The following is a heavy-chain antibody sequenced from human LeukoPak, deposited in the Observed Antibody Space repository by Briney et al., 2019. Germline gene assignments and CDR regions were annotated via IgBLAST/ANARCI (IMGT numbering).Heavy chain of an antibody. D-gene: IGHD3-10*01. CDR2: INHSGST. V-gene: IGHV4-34*01. CDR1: GFTYSNYA. Sequence: PGGSLRLSCAASGFTYSNYAMNWVRQAPGKGLEWIGEINHSGSTKYNPSLKSRLTTSVDTSKNQFSLKLSSVTAADTAVYYCARRVGRWFGERAYYYHYMDVWGKGTTVTISS. J-gene: IGHJ6*03. CDR3: ARRVGRWFGERAYYYHYMDV.